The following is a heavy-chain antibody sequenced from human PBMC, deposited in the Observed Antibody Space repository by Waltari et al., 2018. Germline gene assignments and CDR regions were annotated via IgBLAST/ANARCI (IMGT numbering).Heavy chain of an antibody. D-gene: IGHD3-9*01. V-gene: IGHV4-39*07. CDR1: GGSISSSSYY. Sequence: QLQLQESGPGLVKPSETLSLTCTVSGGSISSSSYYWGWIRQPPGKGLEWIGSIYYSGRTYYNPSLKSRVTISVDTSKNQFSLKLSSVTAADTAVYYCARSYYDILTGYYDGHWFDPWGQGTLVIVSS. CDR3: ARSYYDILTGYYDGHWFDP. J-gene: IGHJ5*02. CDR2: IYYSGRT.